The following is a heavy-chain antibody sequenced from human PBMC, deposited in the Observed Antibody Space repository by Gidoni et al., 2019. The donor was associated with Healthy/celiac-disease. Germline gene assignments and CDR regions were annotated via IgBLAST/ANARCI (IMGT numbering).Heavy chain of an antibody. V-gene: IGHV3-21*01. J-gene: IGHJ4*02. CDR1: GFTFSSYS. CDR2: ISSSSSYI. D-gene: IGHD2-15*01. CDR3: ARVVGLADY. Sequence: EVQLVESGGGLVKPGGSLRLACAASGFTFSSYSMNWVRQAPGKGLGWVSSISSSSSYIYYADSVKGRFTISRDNAKNSLYLQMNSLRAEDTAVYYCARVVGLADYWGQGTLVTVSS.